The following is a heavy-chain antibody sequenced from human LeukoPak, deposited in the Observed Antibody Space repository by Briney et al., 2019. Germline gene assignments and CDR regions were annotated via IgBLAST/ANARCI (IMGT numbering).Heavy chain of an antibody. CDR1: GSSFTNYW. Sequence: GESLKISCQVSGSSFTNYWIGWVRQLPGKGLEWMGIIYPDDSDTKYSPSFQGQVTISADKSISTAYLQWSSLKASDTAMYYCARSGRLGYCSGGSCFRWDYWGQGTLVTVSS. CDR3: ARSGRLGYCSGGSCFRWDY. D-gene: IGHD2-15*01. J-gene: IGHJ4*02. CDR2: IYPDDSDT. V-gene: IGHV5-51*01.